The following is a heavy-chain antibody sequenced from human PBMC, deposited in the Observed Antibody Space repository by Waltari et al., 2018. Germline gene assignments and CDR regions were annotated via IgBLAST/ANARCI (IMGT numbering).Heavy chain of an antibody. CDR2: IYYSGST. Sequence: QVQLQESGPGLVKPSETLSLTCTVSGGSISSHYWSWIRQPPGKGLEWIWYIYYSGSTNYNPSLKSRVTISVDTSKNQFSLKLSSVTAADTAVYYCARVPSDEYSGSLKPPGFDPWGQGTLVTVSS. CDR3: ARVPSDEYSGSLKPPGFDP. D-gene: IGHD1-26*01. CDR1: GGSISSHY. V-gene: IGHV4-59*11. J-gene: IGHJ5*02.